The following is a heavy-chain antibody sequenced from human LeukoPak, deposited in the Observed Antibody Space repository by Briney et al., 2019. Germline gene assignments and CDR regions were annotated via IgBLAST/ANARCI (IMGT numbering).Heavy chain of an antibody. D-gene: IGHD5-18*01. V-gene: IGHV3-21*01. Sequence: GGSLRLSCVASGFTFSSSSMSWVRQAPGKGLEWVSFINSISTYIYYADSLRGRFTISRDNADNSLYLQMNSLRAEDTAVYYCARDIADTGAIDAFDLWGQGTMVTVSS. CDR3: ARDIADTGAIDAFDL. CDR1: GFTFSSSS. CDR2: INSISTYI. J-gene: IGHJ3*01.